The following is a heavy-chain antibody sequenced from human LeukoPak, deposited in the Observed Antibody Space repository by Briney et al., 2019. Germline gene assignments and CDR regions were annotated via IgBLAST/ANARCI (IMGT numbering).Heavy chain of an antibody. D-gene: IGHD1-26*01. CDR2: IRYDGSNK. J-gene: IGHJ4*02. Sequence: GGSLRLSCAASGFTFSSYGMHWVRQAPGKGLEWVAFIRYDGSNKYYADSAKGRFTISRDNSKNTLYLQMNSLRAEDTAVYYCAKDPGYSGSYYDYWGQGTLVTVSS. V-gene: IGHV3-30*02. CDR3: AKDPGYSGSYYDY. CDR1: GFTFSSYG.